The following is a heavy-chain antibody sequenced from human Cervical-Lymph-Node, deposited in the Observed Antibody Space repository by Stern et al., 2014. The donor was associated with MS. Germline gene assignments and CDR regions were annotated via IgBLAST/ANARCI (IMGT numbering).Heavy chain of an antibody. CDR2: MSLVGGNK. J-gene: IGHJ6*02. CDR3: MGVGDAMHV. Sequence: VQMVESGGGVVQPGRSLTLSCAASGFSLSNSGMHWVRKAPGKGLEWVAVMSLVGGNKNYGDSVKGRFSISRDMANNTLFLQMNSLRPEDTAVYYCMGVGDAMHVWGQGTTVIVSS. V-gene: IGHV3-30*03. CDR1: GFSLSNSG.